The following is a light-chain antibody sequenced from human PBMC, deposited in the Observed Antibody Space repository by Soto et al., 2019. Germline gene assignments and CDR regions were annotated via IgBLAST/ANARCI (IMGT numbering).Light chain of an antibody. CDR1: SSVIGAYNF. J-gene: IGLJ2*01. Sequence: QSVLNQPASVSGSPGQSINISCAGTSSVIGAYNFVSWYQQHPGKAPKLMLYDVNIRPSGVSNRFSGSKSGNTASLTISGLQAEDEADYYCTSWTTSTTMIFGGGTKVTVL. CDR2: DVN. CDR3: TSWTTSTTMI. V-gene: IGLV2-14*03.